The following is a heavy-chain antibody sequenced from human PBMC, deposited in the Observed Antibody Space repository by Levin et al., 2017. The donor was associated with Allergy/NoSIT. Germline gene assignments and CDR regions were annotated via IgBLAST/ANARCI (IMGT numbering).Heavy chain of an antibody. CDR1: GFTFSNHW. Sequence: GGSLRLSCAASGFTFSNHWMHWVRQAPGKGLVWVSRIYNDGSTTDYADSVKGRFTISRDNAKNTLYLQMSDLKAEDTAVYYCAREWVGVCDLWGQGTLVSVSS. V-gene: IGHV3-74*01. CDR3: AREWVGVCDL. J-gene: IGHJ5*02. D-gene: IGHD3-16*01. CDR2: IYNDGSTT.